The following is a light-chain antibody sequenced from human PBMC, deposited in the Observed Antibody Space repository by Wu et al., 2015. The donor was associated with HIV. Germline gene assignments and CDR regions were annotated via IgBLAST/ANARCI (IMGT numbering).Light chain of an antibody. V-gene: IGKV3-20*01. CDR2: AAS. CDR3: QQYGTSPLT. J-gene: IGKJ4*01. CDR1: QRVSSTY. Sequence: EIVMTQSPATLSVSPGERAALSCRASQRVSSTYLAWYQQKPGQAPRLLIYAASSRATGIPNRFSGSGSGTDFTLTISRLEPEDFAMYYCQQYGTSPLTFGGGTKVEI.